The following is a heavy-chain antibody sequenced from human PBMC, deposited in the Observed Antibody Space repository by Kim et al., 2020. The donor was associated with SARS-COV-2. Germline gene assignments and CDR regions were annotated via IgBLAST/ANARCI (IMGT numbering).Heavy chain of an antibody. D-gene: IGHD2-2*01. V-gene: IGHV4-59*02. J-gene: IGHJ6*02. CDR1: GDSVATDF. Sequence: SETLSLTCAVSGDSVATDFWTWVRQAPGKGLDRLGYVSYSGGSDYNPNLRGRLTISVDASRTHVSLRLTSLTAAATGVYFCARAHQLAPRGYGMDVWGQGTSVIVSS. CDR2: VSYSGGS. CDR3: ARAHQLAPRGYGMDV.